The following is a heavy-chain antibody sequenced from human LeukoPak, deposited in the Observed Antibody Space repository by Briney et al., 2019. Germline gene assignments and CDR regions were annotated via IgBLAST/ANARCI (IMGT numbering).Heavy chain of an antibody. Sequence: GGSLRLSCAASRFIFSDYTMNWVRQAPGKGLEWVSSISSVSTYIYYADSVKGRFTISRDNAKKLLYLQMNTLRAEDTAVYYCASGPIIDFDYWGQGTLVTVSS. CDR3: ASGPIIDFDY. D-gene: IGHD3-10*01. CDR1: RFIFSDYT. CDR2: ISSVSTYI. V-gene: IGHV3-21*01. J-gene: IGHJ4*02.